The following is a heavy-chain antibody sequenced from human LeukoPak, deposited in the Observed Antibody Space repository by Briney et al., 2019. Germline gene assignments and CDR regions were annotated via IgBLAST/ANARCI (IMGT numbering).Heavy chain of an antibody. CDR3: ARSRTYGDYGRGLDY. V-gene: IGHV3-74*01. J-gene: IGHJ4*02. D-gene: IGHD4-17*01. Sequence: PEGSLRLSCAASGFISSSYWMHWVRQPPGKGLVYIACINTDGFSTSYADSVKRRFTISRDNAKNTLYLQMNSLRAEDTAVYYCARSRTYGDYGRGLDYWGQGTLVTVSS. CDR2: INTDGFST. CDR1: GFISSSYW.